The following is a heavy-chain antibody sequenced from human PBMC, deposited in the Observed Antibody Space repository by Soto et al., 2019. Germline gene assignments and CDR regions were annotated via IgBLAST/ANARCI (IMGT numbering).Heavy chain of an antibody. Sequence: PSETLSLTCTVSGGPLSSGAYYWSWVRQPPGKGLEWIGYIYYSGSTYYNPSLKSRVTISVDTSKNQFSLKLSSVTATDTAVYYCTTVGVVQEARGFDYWGQGALVTVSS. V-gene: IGHV4-30-4*01. J-gene: IGHJ4*02. D-gene: IGHD3-3*01. CDR2: IYYSGST. CDR1: GGPLSSGAYY. CDR3: TTVGVVQEARGFDY.